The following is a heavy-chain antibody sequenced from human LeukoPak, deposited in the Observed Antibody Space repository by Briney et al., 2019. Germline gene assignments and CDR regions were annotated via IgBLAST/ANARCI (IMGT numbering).Heavy chain of an antibody. CDR3: AKDTPTRSKYYYDSSGTLQDY. CDR1: GFTFSSYG. CDR2: IRYDGSNK. V-gene: IGHV3-30*02. D-gene: IGHD3-22*01. Sequence: GGSLRLSCAASGFTFSSYGMHWVRQAPGKGLEWVAFIRYDGSNKYYADSVKGRFTISRDNSKNTLYLQMNSLRAEDTAVYYCAKDTPTRSKYYYDSSGTLQDYWGQGTLVTVSS. J-gene: IGHJ4*02.